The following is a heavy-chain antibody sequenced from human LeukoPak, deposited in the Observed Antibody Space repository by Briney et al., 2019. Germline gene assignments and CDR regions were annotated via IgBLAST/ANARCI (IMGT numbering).Heavy chain of an antibody. J-gene: IGHJ4*02. Sequence: GRSLRLSCAASGFTFDDYAMHWVRQAPGKGLEWVSGISWNSGSIGYADSVKGRFTISRDNAKNSLCLQMNSLRAEDTALYYCAKGVGRFGELFTAYFDYWGQGTLVTVSS. CDR1: GFTFDDYA. D-gene: IGHD3-10*01. CDR3: AKGVGRFGELFTAYFDY. V-gene: IGHV3-9*01. CDR2: ISWNSGSI.